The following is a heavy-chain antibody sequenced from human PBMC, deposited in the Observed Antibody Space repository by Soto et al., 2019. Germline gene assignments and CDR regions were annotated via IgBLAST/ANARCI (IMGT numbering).Heavy chain of an antibody. D-gene: IGHD2-21*01. V-gene: IGHV1-2*02. CDR3: ARDSGIPGRYWYFGL. Sequence: QVQLVQSGAEVKKPGASVKVSCTTYGYTFSDYFLHWERQAPGQGPEWMGFINPKRGGTEYAQKFQGRVTLTRDTSSSTVYMDLSGRTSDDTAIYYCARDSGIPGRYWYFGLWGRGTLVTVSS. CDR2: INPKRGGT. J-gene: IGHJ2*01. CDR1: GYTFSDYF.